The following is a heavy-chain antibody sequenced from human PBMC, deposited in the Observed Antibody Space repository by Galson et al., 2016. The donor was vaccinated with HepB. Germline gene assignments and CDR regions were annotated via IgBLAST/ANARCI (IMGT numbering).Heavy chain of an antibody. Sequence: SLRLSCAASGFTFSSYGIQWVRQAPGKGLEWVAVISYDGRNEYYSDSVKGRFTISRDNSQNTVYLQMKSLRAEDTAVYYCARDSLGREYCRGDCYPLFGPWGQGTLVTVSS. J-gene: IGHJ5*02. CDR1: GFTFSSYG. CDR3: ARDSLGREYCRGDCYPLFGP. D-gene: IGHD2-21*02. CDR2: ISYDGRNE. V-gene: IGHV3-33*05.